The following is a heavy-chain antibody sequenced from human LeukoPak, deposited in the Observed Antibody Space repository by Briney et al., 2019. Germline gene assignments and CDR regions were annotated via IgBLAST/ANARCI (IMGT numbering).Heavy chain of an antibody. J-gene: IGHJ4*02. CDR3: ARRYCIGGNCRYSDY. V-gene: IGHV3-72*01. CDR1: GFTLSDHY. D-gene: IGHD2-15*01. Sequence: GGSLRLSCAASGFTLSDHYMHWVRQAPGKGLEWVGRTTNKANSYTTEYAASVKGRFTISRDDSKNSLYLQMNSLKTEDTAVYYCARRYCIGGNCRYSDYWGQGTLVTVSS. CDR2: TTNKANSYTT.